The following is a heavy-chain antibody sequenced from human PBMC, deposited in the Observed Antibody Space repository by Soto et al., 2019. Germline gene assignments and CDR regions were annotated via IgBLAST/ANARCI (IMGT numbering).Heavy chain of an antibody. CDR1: GFTFSSYA. J-gene: IGHJ4*02. D-gene: IGHD6-13*01. Sequence: GGSLRLSCAASGFTFSSYAMHWVRQAPGKGLEWVAVISYDGSNKYYADSVKGRFTISRDNSKNTLYLQMNSLRAEDTAVYYCARVQQLVRHFDYWGQGTLVTVSS. CDR3: ARVQQLVRHFDY. CDR2: ISYDGSNK. V-gene: IGHV3-30-3*01.